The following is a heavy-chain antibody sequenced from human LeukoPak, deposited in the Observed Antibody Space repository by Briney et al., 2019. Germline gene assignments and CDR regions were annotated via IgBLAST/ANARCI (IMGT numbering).Heavy chain of an antibody. Sequence: ASVKVSCTASGYTFTGYYMHWVRQALGQGLEWMGWINPNSGGTNYAQKFQGWVTMTRDTSISTAYMELSRLRSDDTAVYYCARGRGGTMVRGEYGMDVWGKGTTVTVSS. CDR3: ARGRGGTMVRGEYGMDV. J-gene: IGHJ6*04. D-gene: IGHD3-10*01. CDR2: INPNSGGT. V-gene: IGHV1-2*04. CDR1: GYTFTGYY.